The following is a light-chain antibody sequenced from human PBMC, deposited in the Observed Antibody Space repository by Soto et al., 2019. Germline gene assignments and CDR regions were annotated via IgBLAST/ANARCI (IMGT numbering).Light chain of an antibody. Sequence: DIQMTQSPSTLSVSVGDRVTITCRASQSISDRLAWFQQKPGKAPKLLIYKASSSESGVASRFSGSGSGTEFTLSISRLQPDDFATYYCQEYDSYSQTFGQGTKVDIK. J-gene: IGKJ2*01. V-gene: IGKV1-5*03. CDR2: KAS. CDR1: QSISDR. CDR3: QEYDSYSQT.